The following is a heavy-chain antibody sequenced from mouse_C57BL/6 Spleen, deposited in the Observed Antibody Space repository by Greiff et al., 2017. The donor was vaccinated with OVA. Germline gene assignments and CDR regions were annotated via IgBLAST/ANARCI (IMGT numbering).Heavy chain of an antibody. D-gene: IGHD2-4*01. J-gene: IGHJ2*01. CDR1: GYTFTSYW. Sequence: QVQLQQPGAELVKPGASVKLSCKASGYTFTSYWMHWVKQRPGQGLEWIGMIHPNSGSTNYNEKFKSKATLTVDKSSSTAYMQLSSLTSEDSAVYYCAPIYYDYDEGFDYWGQGTTLTVSS. V-gene: IGHV1-64*01. CDR2: IHPNSGST. CDR3: APIYYDYDEGFDY.